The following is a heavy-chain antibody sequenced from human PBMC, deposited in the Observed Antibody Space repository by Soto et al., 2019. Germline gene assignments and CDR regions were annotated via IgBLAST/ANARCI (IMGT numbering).Heavy chain of an antibody. J-gene: IGHJ4*02. V-gene: IGHV1-69*13. CDR2: IIPIFGTA. CDR1: GGTFSSYA. D-gene: IGHD3-22*01. CDR3: ASGEYDSSGYYYGQFDY. Sequence: SVKVSCKASGGTFSSYAISWVRQAPGQGLEWMGGIIPIFGTANYAQKFQGRVTITADESTSTAYMELSSLRSEDTAVYYCASGEYDSSGYYYGQFDYWGQGTLVTVSS.